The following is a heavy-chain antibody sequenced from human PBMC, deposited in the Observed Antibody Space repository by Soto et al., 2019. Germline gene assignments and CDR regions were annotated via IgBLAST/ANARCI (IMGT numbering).Heavy chain of an antibody. D-gene: IGHD2-2*01. CDR1: GGSVSSGSYY. Sequence: QVQLQESGPGLVKPSETLSLTCTVSGGSVSSGSYYWSWIRQPPGKGLEWIGYIYYSGSTNYNPSLKSRVTISVDTSKNQFSLKLSSVTAADTAVYYCARELIVVVPAAYNWFDPWGQGTLVTVSS. J-gene: IGHJ5*02. CDR3: ARELIVVVPAAYNWFDP. CDR2: IYYSGST. V-gene: IGHV4-61*01.